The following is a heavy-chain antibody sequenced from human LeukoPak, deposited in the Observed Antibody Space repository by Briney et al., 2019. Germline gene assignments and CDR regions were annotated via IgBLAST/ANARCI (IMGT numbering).Heavy chain of an antibody. CDR2: IIPILGIA. J-gene: IGHJ6*02. D-gene: IGHD1-26*01. CDR3: ASSYYGGDYYYYYGMDV. Sequence: ASVKVSCKASGGTFSSYAISWVRQAPGQGLEWMGWIIPILGIANYAQKFQGRVTITADKSTSTAYMELSSLRSEDTAVYYCASSYYGGDYYYYYGMDVWGQGTTVTVSS. CDR1: GGTFSSYA. V-gene: IGHV1-69*10.